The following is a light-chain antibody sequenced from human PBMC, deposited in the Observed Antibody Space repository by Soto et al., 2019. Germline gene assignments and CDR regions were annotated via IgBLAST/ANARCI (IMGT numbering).Light chain of an antibody. J-gene: IGLJ2*01. CDR2: LSSDGSH. CDR3: QTWGTGPLV. V-gene: IGLV4-69*01. Sequence: QSVLTQSPSASASLGASVKLTCTLSSGHSTYAIAWHQQQPEKGPRYLMKLSSDGSHSKGDGIPDRFSGSSSGAERYLTISSLQSEDEADYYCQTWGTGPLVFGGGTKLTVL. CDR1: SGHSTYA.